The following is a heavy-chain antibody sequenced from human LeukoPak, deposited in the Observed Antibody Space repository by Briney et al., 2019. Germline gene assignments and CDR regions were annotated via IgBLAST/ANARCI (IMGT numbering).Heavy chain of an antibody. J-gene: IGHJ1*01. CDR1: GYTFTSYG. CDR2: ISAYNGNT. D-gene: IGHD2-2*02. Sequence: GASVKVSCKASGYTFTSYGISWVRQAPGQGLEWMGWISAYNGNTNYAQKLQGRVTMTTDTSTSTAYMELRSLRSDDTAVYYCARDVGYCSSTSCYTVEYFQHWGQGTLVTVSS. CDR3: ARDVGYCSSTSCYTVEYFQH. V-gene: IGHV1-18*01.